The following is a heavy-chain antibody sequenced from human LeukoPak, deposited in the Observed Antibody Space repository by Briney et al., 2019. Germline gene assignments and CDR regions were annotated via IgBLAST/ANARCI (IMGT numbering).Heavy chain of an antibody. Sequence: PSETLSLTCSVSGGSINSHAYYWSWVRQHPGKGLEWIGYIYYSGGTYYNPSLKGRITISVDTSENQFSLKLSSVTAADTAVYYCARGDRSYYHYGMDVWGQGTTVTVSS. CDR3: ARGDRSYYHYGMDV. J-gene: IGHJ6*02. V-gene: IGHV4-31*03. D-gene: IGHD2-21*01. CDR2: IYYSGGT. CDR1: GGSINSHAYY.